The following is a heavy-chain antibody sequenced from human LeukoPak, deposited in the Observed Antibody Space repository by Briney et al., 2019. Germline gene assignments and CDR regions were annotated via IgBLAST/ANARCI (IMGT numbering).Heavy chain of an antibody. CDR1: GGSISDYY. V-gene: IGHV4-59*01. D-gene: IGHD6-19*01. CDR2: IHYSGAT. Sequence: PSETLFLTCSVSGGSISDYYWSWIRQPPGKGLEWIGYIHYSGATNCNPSLKSRVIMSVDTSRNQFSLNLYSVTAADTAMYYCARHSSGWHLDFWGQGTLVTVSS. CDR3: ARHSSGWHLDF. J-gene: IGHJ4*02.